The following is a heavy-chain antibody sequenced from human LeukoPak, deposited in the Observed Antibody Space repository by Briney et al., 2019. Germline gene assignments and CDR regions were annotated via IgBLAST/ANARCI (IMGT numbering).Heavy chain of an antibody. CDR2: INPNSGGT. J-gene: IGHJ5*02. CDR1: GGTFSSYA. V-gene: IGHV1-2*02. CDR3: ANTYALGNYYKGGFDP. Sequence: EASVKVSCKASGGTFSSYAISWVRQPPGQGLEWMGWINPNSGGTNYAQNFQGRVTMTRDTSIRTVYMELSRLRSDDTAVYYCANTYALGNYYKGGFDPWGQGTLVTVSS. D-gene: IGHD3-10*01.